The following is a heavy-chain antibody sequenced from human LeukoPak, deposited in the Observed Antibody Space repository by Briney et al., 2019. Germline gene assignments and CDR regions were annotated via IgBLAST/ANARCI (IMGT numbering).Heavy chain of an antibody. J-gene: IGHJ4*02. CDR2: INHSGST. Sequence: SETLSLTCTVSGGSISSSSYYWGWIRQPPGKGLEWIGEINHSGSTNYNPSLKSRVTISVDTSKNQFSLKLSSVTAADTAVYYCARVRAFLSGSYSPSYFDYWGQGTLVTVSS. CDR3: ARVRAFLSGSYSPSYFDY. D-gene: IGHD1-26*01. CDR1: GGSISSSSYY. V-gene: IGHV4-39*07.